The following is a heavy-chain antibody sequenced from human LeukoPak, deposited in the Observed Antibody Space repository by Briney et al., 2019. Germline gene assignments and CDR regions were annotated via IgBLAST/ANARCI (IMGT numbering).Heavy chain of an antibody. J-gene: IGHJ4*02. CDR3: AREVTTVSDY. D-gene: IGHD4-11*01. CDR1: GFTFSSYT. Sequence: GGSLRLSCAASGFTFSSYTMNWVRQAPGKGLEWVSYISTSSIYIYYADSLKGRFTISRDNAKNSLYLQMNSLRAEDTAVYYCAREVTTVSDYWGQGTLVTVSS. V-gene: IGHV3-21*01. CDR2: ISTSSIYI.